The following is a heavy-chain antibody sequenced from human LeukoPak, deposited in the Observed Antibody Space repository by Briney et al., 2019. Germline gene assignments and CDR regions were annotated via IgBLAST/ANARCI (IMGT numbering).Heavy chain of an antibody. CDR1: GFTFSNYA. J-gene: IGHJ4*02. Sequence: GGSLRLSCAASGFTFSNYAMHWVRQAPGKGLEWMAGISYGGSNKYYADSVKGRFTISRDNSKNTLYLQMNSLRAEDTAVYYCARAPSYYYDSSGYYDYWGQGTLVTVSS. CDR3: ARAPSYYYDSSGYYDY. V-gene: IGHV3-30-3*01. D-gene: IGHD3-22*01. CDR2: ISYGGSNK.